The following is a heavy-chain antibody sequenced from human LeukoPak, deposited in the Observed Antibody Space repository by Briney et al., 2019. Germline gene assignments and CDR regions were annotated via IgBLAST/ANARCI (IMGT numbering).Heavy chain of an antibody. CDR1: GFTSSSYA. Sequence: GGSLRLSCAASGFTSSSYAMSWVRQAPGKGLEWVSAISGSGGSTYHADSVKGRFTISRDNAKNSLYLQMNSLRAEDTAVYYCARDSGLYGSGSYYGPYYYGMDVWGQGTTVTVSS. CDR3: ARDSGLYGSGSYYGPYYYGMDV. CDR2: ISGSGGST. D-gene: IGHD3-10*01. J-gene: IGHJ6*02. V-gene: IGHV3-23*01.